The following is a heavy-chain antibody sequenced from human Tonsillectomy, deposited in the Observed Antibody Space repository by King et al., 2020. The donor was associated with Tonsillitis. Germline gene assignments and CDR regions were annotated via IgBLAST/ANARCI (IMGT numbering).Heavy chain of an antibody. CDR1: GFTFSSYG. J-gene: IGHJ5*02. CDR2: IWYDGTNK. Sequence: VQLVESGGGVVQPGRSLRLSCAASGFTFSSYGMHWVRQSPGKGLEWLAIIWYDGTNKYYADSVKGRFTISRDNSKNTLFLQMNSLRAEDTAVYYCARDRHSHYYGSGTYYWFDPWGQGTLVTVSS. D-gene: IGHD3-10*01. CDR3: ARDRHSHYYGSGTYYWFDP. V-gene: IGHV3-33*01.